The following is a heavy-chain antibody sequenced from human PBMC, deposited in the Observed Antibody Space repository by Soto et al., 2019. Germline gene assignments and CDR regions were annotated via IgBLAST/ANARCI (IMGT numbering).Heavy chain of an antibody. D-gene: IGHD6-13*01. CDR2: IYHSGST. CDR1: GGSISISNW. CDR3: ARVIAAAVNWFDP. Sequence: PSETLSLTCAVSGGSISISNWCSWVRHPPGKKLEWIGEIYHSGSTNYNPSLKSRVTISVDKSKNQFSLKLSSVTAADTAVYYCARVIAAAVNWFDPWGKGTLVTVSS. J-gene: IGHJ5*02. V-gene: IGHV4-4*02.